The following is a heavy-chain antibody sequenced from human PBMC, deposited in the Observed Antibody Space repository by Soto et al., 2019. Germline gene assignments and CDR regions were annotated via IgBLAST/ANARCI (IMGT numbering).Heavy chain of an antibody. CDR3: ARSRGGVGATAYFDY. CDR1: GYTFTSYA. J-gene: IGHJ4*01. Sequence: ASVKVSCKASGYTFTSYAMHWVRQAPGQRLEWMGWINAGNGNTKYSQKFQGRVTITRDTSASTAYMELSSLRSEDTAVYYCARSRGGVGATAYFDYWGHGTPVTVSS. V-gene: IGHV1-3*01. D-gene: IGHD1-26*01. CDR2: INAGNGNT.